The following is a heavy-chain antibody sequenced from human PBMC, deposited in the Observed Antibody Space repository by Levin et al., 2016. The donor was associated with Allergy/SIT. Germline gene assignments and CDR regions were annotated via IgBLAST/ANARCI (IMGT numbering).Heavy chain of an antibody. CDR3: ARDFVAELEPPPGDNWFDP. CDR1: GFTFSSYS. Sequence: GESLKISCAASGFTFSSYSMNWVRQAPGKGLEWVSYISSSSSTIYYADSVKGRFTISRDNAKNSLYLQMNSLRAEDTAVYYCARDFVAELEPPPGDNWFDPWGQGTLVTVSS. D-gene: IGHD1-14*01. V-gene: IGHV3-48*01. CDR2: ISSSSSTI. J-gene: IGHJ5*02.